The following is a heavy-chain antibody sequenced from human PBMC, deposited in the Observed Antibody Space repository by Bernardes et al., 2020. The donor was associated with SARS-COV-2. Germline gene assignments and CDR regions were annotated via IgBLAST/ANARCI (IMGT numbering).Heavy chain of an antibody. Sequence: GSLRLSCAASGFTFTNSWMHWVRQAPGKGLVWVSRINRDGRTTSYADSVKGRFTISRDNAKNTLYLQMNSLRAEDTAVYYCARRVSGDGYYYFDYWGQGTLVTVSS. CDR3: ARRVSGDGYYYFDY. J-gene: IGHJ4*02. D-gene: IGHD5-18*01. V-gene: IGHV3-74*01. CDR1: GFTFTNSW. CDR2: INRDGRTT.